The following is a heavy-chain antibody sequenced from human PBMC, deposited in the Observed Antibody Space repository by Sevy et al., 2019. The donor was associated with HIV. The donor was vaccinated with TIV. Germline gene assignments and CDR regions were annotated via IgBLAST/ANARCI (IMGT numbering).Heavy chain of an antibody. V-gene: IGHV3-21*01. CDR3: ARDRILIHTINSVSYYRPYYYYGMDV. CDR1: GFTFSSYS. D-gene: IGHD1-26*01. Sequence: GGSLRLSCAASGFTFSSYSMNWVRQAPAKGLEWVSSFSSSSSYIHYADSVKGRFTISRDNAKNSLYLQMNSLRAEDTAVSYCARDRILIHTINSVSYYRPYYYYGMDVWGQGTTVTVSS. J-gene: IGHJ6*02. CDR2: FSSSSSYI.